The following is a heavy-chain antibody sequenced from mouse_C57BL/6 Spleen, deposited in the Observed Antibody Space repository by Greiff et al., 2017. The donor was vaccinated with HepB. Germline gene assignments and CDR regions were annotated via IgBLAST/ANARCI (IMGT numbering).Heavy chain of an antibody. J-gene: IGHJ2*01. Sequence: EVQLQQSGAELVRPGASVKLSCTASGFNIKDYYMHWVKQRPEQGLEWIGRIDPEDGDPEYAPKFRGKATMTADTSSNTAYLQLSTLTSEDTAVYYCTTLGAQATCYWGQGTTLTVSS. D-gene: IGHD3-2*02. CDR2: IDPEDGDP. CDR1: GFNIKDYY. V-gene: IGHV14-1*01. CDR3: TTLGAQATCY.